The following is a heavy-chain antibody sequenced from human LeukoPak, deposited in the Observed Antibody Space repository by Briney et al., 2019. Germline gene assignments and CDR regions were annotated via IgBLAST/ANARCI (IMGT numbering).Heavy chain of an antibody. CDR2: ISYGGSNK. CDR1: GFTFSSYP. CDR3: ARAWGTMTSNWFDP. Sequence: GGSLRLSCAASGFTFSSYPMHWVRQAPGKGLECVAIISYGGSNKYYAGSAKGRFTISRDNSKNTLYLQMNSLRAEDTAVYYCARAWGTMTSNWFDPWGQGTLVTVSS. D-gene: IGHD4-17*01. V-gene: IGHV3-30*01. J-gene: IGHJ5*02.